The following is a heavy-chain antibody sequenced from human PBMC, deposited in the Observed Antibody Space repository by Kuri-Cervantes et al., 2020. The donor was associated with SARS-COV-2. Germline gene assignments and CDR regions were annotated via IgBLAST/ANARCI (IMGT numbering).Heavy chain of an antibody. Sequence: ESLKISCAVYGGSFSGYYWSWIRQPPGKGLEWIGEINHSGSTNYNPSLKSRVTISVDTSKNQFSLKLSSVTAADTAVYYCARFTEYSSSLLDYWGQGTLVTVSS. CDR2: INHSGST. D-gene: IGHD6-6*01. CDR1: GGSFSGYY. CDR3: ARFTEYSSSLLDY. J-gene: IGHJ4*02. V-gene: IGHV4-34*01.